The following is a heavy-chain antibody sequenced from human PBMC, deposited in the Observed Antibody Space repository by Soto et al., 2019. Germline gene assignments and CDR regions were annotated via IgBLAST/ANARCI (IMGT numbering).Heavy chain of an antibody. CDR1: GDSVSSNSAA. J-gene: IGHJ4*02. CDR2: TYYRSKWYN. Sequence: SQTLSLTCVISGDSVSSNSAAWNWIRQSPSRGLEWLGRTYYRSKWYNEYAVSVKSRITINPDTSKNTLYLQMNSLRAEDTAVYYCAKDPLTGSLLIGVFDYWGQGTLVTVSS. CDR3: AKDPLTGSLLIGVFDY. V-gene: IGHV6-1*01. D-gene: IGHD1-20*01.